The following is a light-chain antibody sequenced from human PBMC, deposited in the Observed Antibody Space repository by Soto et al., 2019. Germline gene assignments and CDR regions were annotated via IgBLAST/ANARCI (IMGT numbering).Light chain of an antibody. V-gene: IGKV2-28*01. J-gene: IGKJ1*01. CDR2: LGS. Sequence: DIVMTQSPLSLPVTHGEPASISCRSSQSLLHSNGYNYLDWYLQKPGQSPQLLIYLGSNRASGVPDRFSGSVSGTDFTLKISRVEAEDVGVYYCMKALQTPWTFGQGTKVEIK. CDR1: QSLLHSNGYNY. CDR3: MKALQTPWT.